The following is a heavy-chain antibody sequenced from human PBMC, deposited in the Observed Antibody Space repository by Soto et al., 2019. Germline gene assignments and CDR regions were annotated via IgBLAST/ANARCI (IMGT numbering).Heavy chain of an antibody. D-gene: IGHD2-2*01. CDR2: IKSKTDGGTT. Sequence: WGSLRLSCAASGFTFINAWISCVRHSPFKWREWVGRIKSKTDGGTTDYAAPVKGRFTISRDDSKNTLYLQMNSLKTEDTAVYYCTPGERVVVVPAARRHYYGMDVWGQGTTVTVSS. CDR3: TPGERVVVVPAARRHYYGMDV. V-gene: IGHV3-15*01. CDR1: GFTFINAW. J-gene: IGHJ6*02.